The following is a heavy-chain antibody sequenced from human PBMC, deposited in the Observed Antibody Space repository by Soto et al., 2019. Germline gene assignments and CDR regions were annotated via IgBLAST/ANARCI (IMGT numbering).Heavy chain of an antibody. CDR3: ARHGGPYSSSPYYYGMDV. J-gene: IGHJ6*02. CDR2: IYYSGST. V-gene: IGHV4-59*01. CDR1: GGSISSYY. Sequence: SETLSLTCTVSGGSISSYYWSWIRQPPGKGLEWIGYIYYSGSTNYNPSLKSRVTISVDTSKNQFSLKLSSVTAADTAVYYCARHGGPYSSSPYYYGMDVWGQGTTVNVSS. D-gene: IGHD6-6*01.